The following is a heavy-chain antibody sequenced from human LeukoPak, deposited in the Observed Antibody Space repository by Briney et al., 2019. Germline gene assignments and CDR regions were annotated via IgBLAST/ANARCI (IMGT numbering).Heavy chain of an antibody. CDR3: AKESSGWYREGAFDI. CDR1: GFTFDDYA. D-gene: IGHD6-19*01. J-gene: IGHJ3*02. CDR2: ISWNSGSI. V-gene: IGHV3-9*01. Sequence: GGSLRLSCAASGFTFDDYAMHWVRQAPGKGLEWVSGISWNSGSIGYADSVKGRFTISRDNAKNSLYLQMNSLRAEDTALYYCAKESSGWYREGAFDIWGHGTMVTVSS.